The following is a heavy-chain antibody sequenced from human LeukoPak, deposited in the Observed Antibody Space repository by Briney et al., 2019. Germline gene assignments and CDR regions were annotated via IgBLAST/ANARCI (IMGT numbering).Heavy chain of an antibody. CDR1: GDSVSRNSAT. J-gene: IGHJ4*02. D-gene: IGHD3-16*01. CDR3: ARNSGGVVDY. V-gene: IGHV6-1*01. CDR2: TYYRSKWYR. Sequence: SQTLSLTCAVSGDSVSRNSATWNWIRQSPSRGLEWLGRTYYRSKWYREYAVSVEGRITINPDTSENQFPLQLNSVTPEDTAVYYCARNSGGVVDYWGPGTLVTVSS.